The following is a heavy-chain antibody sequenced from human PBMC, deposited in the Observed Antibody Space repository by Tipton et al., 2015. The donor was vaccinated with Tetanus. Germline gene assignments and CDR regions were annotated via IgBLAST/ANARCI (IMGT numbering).Heavy chain of an antibody. D-gene: IGHD2-8*01. CDR2: IYPGDSDT. Sequence: QLVQSGGEVKKPGESLKISCKGSGYIFNNYWIGWVRQKPGKGLEWMGIIYPGDSDTRYSTSFQGQVPISVDKSINTAYLRWSSLKAADSSMFYCARAHCADGVCNFDFWGQGALVTVAS. CDR3: ARAHCADGVCNFDF. J-gene: IGHJ4*02. CDR1: GYIFNNYW. V-gene: IGHV5-51*01.